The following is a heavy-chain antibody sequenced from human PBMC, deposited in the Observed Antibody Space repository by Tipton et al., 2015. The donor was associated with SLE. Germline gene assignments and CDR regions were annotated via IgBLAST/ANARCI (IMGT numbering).Heavy chain of an antibody. Sequence: LRLSCTVSGGSISNYYWSWIRLPPGKGLECIGYIYYSGSGNYNPSLKSRVTMSIDTSKNQFSMKLSSVTAADTAVYYCARGGVGGYDYFDHWGQGTLVTVSS. D-gene: IGHD5-12*01. V-gene: IGHV4-59*01. CDR3: ARGGVGGYDYFDH. J-gene: IGHJ4*02. CDR1: GGSISNYY. CDR2: IYYSGSG.